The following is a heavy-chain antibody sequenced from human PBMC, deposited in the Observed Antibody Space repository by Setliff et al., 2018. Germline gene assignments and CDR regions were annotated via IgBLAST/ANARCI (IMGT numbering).Heavy chain of an antibody. D-gene: IGHD3-3*01. CDR1: GYSFTSYW. CDR3: ARSRSNFWSGYFNWFDP. CDR2: TYPGDSDT. Sequence: PGESLKISCKGSGYSFTSYWIGWVRQMPGKGLEWMGITYPGDSDTRYSPSFQGQVTISADKSISTAYLQWSSLKASDTAMYYCARSRSNFWSGYFNWFDPWGQGTLVTVSS. J-gene: IGHJ5*02. V-gene: IGHV5-51*01.